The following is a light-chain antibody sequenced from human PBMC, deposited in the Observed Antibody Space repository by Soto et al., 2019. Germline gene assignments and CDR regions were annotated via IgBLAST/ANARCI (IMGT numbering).Light chain of an antibody. CDR3: QQRHSWVT. V-gene: IGKV3-11*01. Sequence: EIVLTQXPXTXXXXXXEXXTLXFRASQSVSTYLAWFQQKPGQAPRLLIYDASTRATGIPARFSGSGSGTDFTLTISMLEPEDFAIYYCQQRHSWVTFGQGTRLEIK. CDR1: QSVSTY. J-gene: IGKJ5*01. CDR2: DAS.